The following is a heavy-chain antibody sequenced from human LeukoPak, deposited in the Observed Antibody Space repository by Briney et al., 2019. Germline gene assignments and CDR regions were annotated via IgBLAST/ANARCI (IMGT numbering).Heavy chain of an antibody. Sequence: GGSLRLSCAASGYTFSSQWMSWVRQAPGKGLEWVADINQDGSEKHYVDFVKGRFTISRDNAKNLLFLQMNSLRAEDTAVYYCVRDPRLFHSWGQGTLVTVSS. V-gene: IGHV3-7*01. CDR1: GYTFSSQW. CDR2: INQDGSEK. J-gene: IGHJ5*01. CDR3: VRDPRLFHS.